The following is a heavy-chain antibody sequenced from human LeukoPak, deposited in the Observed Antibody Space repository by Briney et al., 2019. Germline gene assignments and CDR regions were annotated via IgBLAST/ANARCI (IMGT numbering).Heavy chain of an antibody. V-gene: IGHV4-39*01. D-gene: IGHD6-6*01. CDR1: GGSISSSSYY. J-gene: IGHJ3*02. CDR3: ARRLFGGYSSSPSFGI. CDR2: IYYSGST. Sequence: SETLSLTCTVSGGSISSSSYYWGWIRQPPGKGLEWIGSIYYSGSTYYNPSLKSRVTISVDTSKNQFSLKLSSVTAADTAVYYCARRLFGGYSSSPSFGIWGQGTMVTVSS.